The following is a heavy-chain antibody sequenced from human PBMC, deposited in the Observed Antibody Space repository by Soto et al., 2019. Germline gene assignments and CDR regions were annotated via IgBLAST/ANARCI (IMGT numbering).Heavy chain of an antibody. CDR1: GGSFSGFY. Sequence: QVPLQQWGAGLLKPSETLSLTCAVNGGSFSGFYWTWIRQPPGKGLEWIGEINHSGTTNYNPSLKSRVTTSVATYKNQFSLKLSSVTAADTAIYYCARGRDTSGFYRDYFDSWGQGTLVTVSS. CDR3: ARGRDTSGFYRDYFDS. J-gene: IGHJ4*02. CDR2: INHSGTT. D-gene: IGHD3-22*01. V-gene: IGHV4-34*01.